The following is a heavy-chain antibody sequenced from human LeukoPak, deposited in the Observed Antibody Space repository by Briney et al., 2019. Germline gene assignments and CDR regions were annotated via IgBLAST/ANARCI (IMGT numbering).Heavy chain of an antibody. J-gene: IGHJ3*02. V-gene: IGHV4-61*02. CDR3: AREGYYYDSSGYYSADAFDI. Sequence: SETLSLTCTVSGGSISSGSYYWSWIRQPAGKGLEWIGRIYTSGSTNYNPSLKSRVTISVDTSKNQFSLKLSSVTAAGTAVYYCAREGYYYDSSGYYSADAFDIWGQGTMVTVSS. CDR1: GGSISSGSYY. D-gene: IGHD3-22*01. CDR2: IYTSGST.